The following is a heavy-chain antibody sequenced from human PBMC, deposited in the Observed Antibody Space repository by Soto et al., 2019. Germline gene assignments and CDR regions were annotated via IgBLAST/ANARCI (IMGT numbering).Heavy chain of an antibody. CDR3: TGMQRDDIFAPFDP. D-gene: IGHD3-9*01. J-gene: IGHJ5*02. CDR2: IKSKTDGGTT. CDR1: GFTFSNAW. Sequence: PGGSLRLSCAASGFTFSNAWMNWVRQAPGKGLEWVGRIKSKTDGGTTDYAAPVKGRFTISIDNSKNTLYLQMNSLKAEDTAVYYCTGMQRDDIFAPFDPWGQGTLVTVSS. V-gene: IGHV3-15*07.